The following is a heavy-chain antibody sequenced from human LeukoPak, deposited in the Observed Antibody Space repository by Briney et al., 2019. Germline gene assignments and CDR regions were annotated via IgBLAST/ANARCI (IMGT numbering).Heavy chain of an antibody. J-gene: IGHJ6*02. V-gene: IGHV1-46*03. D-gene: IGHD6-13*01. CDR3: ASLPGPYSSSWYGGYYYYGMDV. CDR1: GYTFTSYY. Sequence: AASVKVSCKASGYTFTSYYMHWVRQAPGQGLEWMGIINPSGGSTSYAQKFQGRVTITADKSTSTAYMELSSLRSEDTAVYYCASLPGPYSSSWYGGYYYYGMDVWGQGTTVTVSS. CDR2: INPSGGST.